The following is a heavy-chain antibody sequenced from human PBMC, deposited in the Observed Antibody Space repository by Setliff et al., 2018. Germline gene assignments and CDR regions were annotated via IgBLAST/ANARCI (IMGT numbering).Heavy chain of an antibody. J-gene: IGHJ4*02. V-gene: IGHV4-39*01. D-gene: IGHD3-3*01. Sequence: SETLSLTCSASGVDVIERLYYWSWVRQSPGKGLEWIGTRYYTGTTFYNPSLESRVAVSLDASEKKFSQNLRSVTTADTAVYYCARHFYPPDFFAHWGQGLLVTVSS. CDR2: RYYTGTT. CDR1: GVDVIERLYY. CDR3: ARHFYPPDFFAH.